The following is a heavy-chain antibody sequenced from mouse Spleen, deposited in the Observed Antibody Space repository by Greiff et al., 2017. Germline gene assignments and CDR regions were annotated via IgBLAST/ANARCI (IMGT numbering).Heavy chain of an antibody. V-gene: IGHV1-64*01. CDR1: GYTFTSYW. CDR2: IHPNSGST. J-gene: IGHJ2*01. CDR3: ASPSTASRGNYFDY. D-gene: IGHD1-2*01. Sequence: QVQLQQPGAELVKPGASVKLSCKASGYTFTSYWMHWVKQRPGQGLEWIGMIHPNSGSTNYNEKFKSKATLTVDKSSSTAYMQLSSLTSEDSAVYYCASPSTASRGNYFDYWGQGTTLTVSS.